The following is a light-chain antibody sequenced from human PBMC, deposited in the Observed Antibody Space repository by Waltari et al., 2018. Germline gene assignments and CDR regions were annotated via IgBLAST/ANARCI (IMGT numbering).Light chain of an antibody. J-gene: IGLJ1*01. CDR3: AAWDDSLNGLYV. CDR1: SSNIGSNT. V-gene: IGLV1-44*01. CDR2: SNN. Sequence: QSVLPQPPSASGTPGQRFTISCSGSSSNIGSNTVTWYQQLPGTAPKLLIYSNNQRPSGVPDRFSGSKSGTSASLAISGLQSEDEADYYCAAWDDSLNGLYVFGTGTKVTVL.